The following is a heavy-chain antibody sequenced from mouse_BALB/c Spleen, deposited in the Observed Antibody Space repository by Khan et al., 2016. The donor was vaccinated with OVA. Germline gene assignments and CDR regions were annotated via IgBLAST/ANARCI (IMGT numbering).Heavy chain of an antibody. V-gene: IGHV2-6-4*01. CDR2: IWGDGTT. CDR1: GFSLSRYN. D-gene: IGHD2-10*01. Sequence: QVQLKESGPGLVVPSQSLSITCTVSGFSLSRYNIHWVRQPPGKGLEWLGMIWGDGTTDYNSALNSRLSISKDNSKSQVFLKMNSLQTDDTARYYCARAYYGNYREAMDYWGQGTSVTVSS. CDR3: ARAYYGNYREAMDY. J-gene: IGHJ4*01.